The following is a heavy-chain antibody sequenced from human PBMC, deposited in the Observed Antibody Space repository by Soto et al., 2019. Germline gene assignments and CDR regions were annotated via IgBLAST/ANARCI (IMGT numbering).Heavy chain of an antibody. CDR2: ISSSGSTI. Sequence: EVQLVESGGGLVQPGGALRLSCAASGFTFSSYEMNWVRQAPGKGLEWVSYISSSGSTIYYADSVKGRFTISRDNAKNSLSLQMNSLRAEDTAAYYCARDTYFWSGYQGYYYYYGMDVWGQGTTVTVSS. V-gene: IGHV3-48*03. J-gene: IGHJ6*02. CDR3: ARDTYFWSGYQGYYYYYGMDV. D-gene: IGHD3-3*01. CDR1: GFTFSSYE.